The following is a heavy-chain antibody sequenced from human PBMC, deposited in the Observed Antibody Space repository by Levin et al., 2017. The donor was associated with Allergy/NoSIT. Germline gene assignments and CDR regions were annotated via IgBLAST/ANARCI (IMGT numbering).Heavy chain of an antibody. CDR3: ARALKFAGRGRGGLDY. D-gene: IGHD3-16*01. Sequence: ASVKVSCKASGYTFTSYDINWVRQATGQGLEWMGWMNPNSGNTGYAQKFQGRVTMTRNTSISTAYMELSSLRSEDTAVYYCARALKFAGRGRGGLDYWGQGTLVTVSS. CDR1: GYTFTSYD. V-gene: IGHV1-8*01. CDR2: MNPNSGNT. J-gene: IGHJ4*02.